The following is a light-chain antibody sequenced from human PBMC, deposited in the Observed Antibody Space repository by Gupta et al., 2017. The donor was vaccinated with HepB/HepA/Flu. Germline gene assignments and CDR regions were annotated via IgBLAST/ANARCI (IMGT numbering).Light chain of an antibody. J-gene: IGLJ2*01. CDR1: KLGDRY. CDR2: EDS. V-gene: IGLV3-1*01. Sequence: SYELTLPLSVSVSPGQTASITCSGDKLGDRYACWYQQKPGQSPVLVIYEDSKRPSEIPERFSGSNSGNTATLTISGTQAMDEADYYCQAWDSNTDVVFGGGTKLTVL. CDR3: QAWDSNTDVV.